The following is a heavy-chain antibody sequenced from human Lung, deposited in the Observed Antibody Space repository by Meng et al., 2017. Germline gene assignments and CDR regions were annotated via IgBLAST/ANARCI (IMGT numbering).Heavy chain of an antibody. CDR3: ARGPTTMAHDFDY. D-gene: IGHD4-11*01. Sequence: QVQLQQGGPGLLKPSETLSLPCVVSGGSFSDYYWGWIRQPPGKGLEWIGEINHSGSTNYNPSLESRATISVDTSQNNLSLKLSSVTAADSAVYYCARGPTTMAHDFDYWGQGTLVTVSS. J-gene: IGHJ4*02. V-gene: IGHV4-34*01. CDR2: INHSGST. CDR1: GGSFSDYY.